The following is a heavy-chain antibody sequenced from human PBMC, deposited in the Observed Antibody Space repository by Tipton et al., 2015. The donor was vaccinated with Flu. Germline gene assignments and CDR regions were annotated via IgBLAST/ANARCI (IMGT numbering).Heavy chain of an antibody. J-gene: IGHJ4*02. V-gene: IGHV4-59*11. CDR2: MYHSGCS. Sequence: TLSLTCTASYGSMTGHYWSWIRQPPGKGLEWIWYMYHSGCSNYNPSLKSRLTVSVDTSNFQSSLTLTSVTAADTAVYYCARGDSSGYYFDYWGQGILVTVSS. CDR3: ARGDSSGYYFDY. CDR1: YGSMTGHY. D-gene: IGHD3-22*01.